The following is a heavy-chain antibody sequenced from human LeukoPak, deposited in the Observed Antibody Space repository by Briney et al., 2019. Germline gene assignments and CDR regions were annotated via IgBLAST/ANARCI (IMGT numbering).Heavy chain of an antibody. D-gene: IGHD2-2*01. V-gene: IGHV3-33*01. CDR3: ARDFCSTTSCLDY. J-gene: IGHJ4*02. CDR1: GFTISNYG. Sequence: GGSLRLSCAASGFTISNYGMHWVRQAPGKGLEWVAVIWYDGTKKYYADSVKGRFTISRDDSKNALYLQMDRLRGDDTAFYYCARDFCSTTSCLDYWGQGTLVTVSS. CDR2: IWYDGTKK.